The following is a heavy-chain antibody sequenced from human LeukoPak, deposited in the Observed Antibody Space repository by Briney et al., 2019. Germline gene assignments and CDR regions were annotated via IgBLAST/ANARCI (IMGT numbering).Heavy chain of an antibody. CDR2: IYYSGST. D-gene: IGHD3-10*01. Sequence: SETLSLTCTVSGGSISNGGYNWNWIRQHPGKGLEWIEYIYYSGSTSYNPSLKSRVIISIDRSKNQFSLKLSSVTAADSAVYYCARDGGYGSGSYYKAYWGQGTLVTVSS. J-gene: IGHJ4*02. V-gene: IGHV4-31*03. CDR3: ARDGGYGSGSYYKAY. CDR1: GGSISNGGYN.